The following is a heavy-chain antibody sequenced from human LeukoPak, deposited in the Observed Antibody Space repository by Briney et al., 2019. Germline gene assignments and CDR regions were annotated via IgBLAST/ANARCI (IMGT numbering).Heavy chain of an antibody. Sequence: SETLSLTCTVSGGSISSYYWSWIRQPPGKGLEGIGYIYYSGSTNYNPSLKSRVTISVDTSKNQFSLKLSSVTAADTAVYYCARGGLYYGSGSLYYFDYWGQGTLVTVSS. J-gene: IGHJ4*02. D-gene: IGHD3-10*01. CDR1: GGSISSYY. CDR2: IYYSGST. V-gene: IGHV4-59*01. CDR3: ARGGLYYGSGSLYYFDY.